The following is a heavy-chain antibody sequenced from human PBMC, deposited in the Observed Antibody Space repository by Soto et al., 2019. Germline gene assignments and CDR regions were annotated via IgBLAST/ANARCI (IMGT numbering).Heavy chain of an antibody. CDR3: VRHAQWIIRAY. V-gene: IGHV4-59*08. Sequence: SSETLSLTCTVSDGSISSYYWSWLRQPPGKGLEWIGNIYDSGSTNYNPSLQSRVTIFVDTSNNQFSLKLRSVTAADTAVYYCVRHAQWIIRAYWGQGSLVTVSS. CDR2: IYDSGST. D-gene: IGHD5-12*01. J-gene: IGHJ4*02. CDR1: DGSISSYY.